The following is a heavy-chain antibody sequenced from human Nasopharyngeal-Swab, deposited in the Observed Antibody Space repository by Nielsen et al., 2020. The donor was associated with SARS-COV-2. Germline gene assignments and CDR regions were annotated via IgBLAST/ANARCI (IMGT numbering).Heavy chain of an antibody. CDR3: ARGTYGMDV. V-gene: IGHV4-59*01. CDR2: IYYSGST. J-gene: IGHJ6*02. Sequence: SETLSLTCTVSGGSISSYYWSWIRQPPGKGPEWIGYIYYSGSTNYNPSLKSRVTISVDTSKNQFSLKLSSVTAADTAVYYCARGTYGMDVWGQGTTVTVSS. CDR1: GGSISSYY.